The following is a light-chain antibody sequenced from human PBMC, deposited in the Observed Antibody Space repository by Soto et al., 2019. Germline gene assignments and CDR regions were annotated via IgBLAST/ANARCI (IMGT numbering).Light chain of an antibody. CDR2: AAS. J-gene: IGKJ4*01. V-gene: IGKV3-15*01. CDR3: QQYKNWPT. CDR1: QSISSY. Sequence: MTQSPSTLSVSHGERATLSCRASQSISSYLAWYQQKPGQAPRLLISAASTRATGIPARFSGSGSGTEFTLTISSLQSEDFAFYYCQQYKNWPTFGGGTKVDIK.